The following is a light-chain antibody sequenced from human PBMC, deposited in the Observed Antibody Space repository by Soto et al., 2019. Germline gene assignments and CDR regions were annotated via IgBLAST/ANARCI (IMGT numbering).Light chain of an antibody. CDR1: HSDVGSHTF. V-gene: IGLV2-23*01. J-gene: IGLJ3*02. CDR2: EAS. Sequence: QSALTQPASGSGSPGQSITISCTGTHSDVGSHTFVSWYPQYPGKAPKLLIYEASKRPSGLANRFSGSKSGHTASLTISGLKAEDDADYYCCSLTNGATWVFGGGSKLTVI. CDR3: CSLTNGATWV.